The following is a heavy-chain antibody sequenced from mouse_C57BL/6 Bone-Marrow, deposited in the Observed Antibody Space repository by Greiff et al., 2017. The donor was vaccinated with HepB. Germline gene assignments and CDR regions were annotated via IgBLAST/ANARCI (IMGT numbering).Heavy chain of an antibody. Sequence: EVKLVESGPGLVKPSQSLSLTCSVTGYSITSGYYWNWIRQFPGNKLEWMGYISYDGSNNYNPSLKNRISITRDTSKNQFFLKLNSVTTEDTATYYCAREGFTTVVDYWGQGTTLTVSS. D-gene: IGHD1-1*01. CDR3: AREGFTTVVDY. V-gene: IGHV3-6*01. CDR1: GYSITSGYY. J-gene: IGHJ2*01. CDR2: ISYDGSN.